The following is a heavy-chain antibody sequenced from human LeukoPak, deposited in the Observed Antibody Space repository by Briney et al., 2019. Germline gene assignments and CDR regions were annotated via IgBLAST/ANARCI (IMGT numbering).Heavy chain of an antibody. CDR1: GFTFSSYA. CDR2: ISGSGGST. D-gene: IGHD1-1*01. V-gene: IGHV3-23*01. CDR3: AKDSADSPRHDQDY. Sequence: PGGSLRLSCAASGFTFSSYAMSWVRQAPGKGLEWVSAISGSGGSTYYADSVKGRFTISRDNSKNTLYLQMNSLRAEDTAVYYCAKDSADSPRHDQDYWGQGTLVTVSS. J-gene: IGHJ4*02.